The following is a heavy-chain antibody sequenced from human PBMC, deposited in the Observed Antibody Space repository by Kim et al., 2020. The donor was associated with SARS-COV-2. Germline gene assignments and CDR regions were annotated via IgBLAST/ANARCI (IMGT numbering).Heavy chain of an antibody. V-gene: IGHV4-39*01. D-gene: IGHD3-16*01. Sequence: YCTPSLKSRVPISVDTSKKQFALKLTSVTAADTAVYYCARRSRGDGSPGYWGQGTLVTVSS. CDR3: ARRSRGDGSPGY. J-gene: IGHJ4*02.